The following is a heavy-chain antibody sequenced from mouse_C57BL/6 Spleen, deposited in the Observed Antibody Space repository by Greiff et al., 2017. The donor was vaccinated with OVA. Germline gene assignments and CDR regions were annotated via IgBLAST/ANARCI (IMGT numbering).Heavy chain of an antibody. CDR2: IYPGGGYT. J-gene: IGHJ3*01. Sequence: QVQLKESGAELVRPGTSVKMSCKASGYTFTNYWIGWAKQRPGHGLEWIGDIYPGGGYTNYNEKFKGKATLTADKSSSTAYMQFSSLTSEDSAIYYCARYGRQAWFAYWGQGTLVTVSA. CDR3: ARYGRQAWFAY. D-gene: IGHD2-10*02. V-gene: IGHV1-63*01. CDR1: GYTFTNYW.